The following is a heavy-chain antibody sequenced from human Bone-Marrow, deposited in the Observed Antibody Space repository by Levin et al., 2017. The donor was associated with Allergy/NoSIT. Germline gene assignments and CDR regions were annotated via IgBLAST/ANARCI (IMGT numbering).Heavy chain of an antibody. V-gene: IGHV1-69*01. J-gene: IGHJ6*03. D-gene: IGHD3-10*01. CDR2: IIPMFDTT. CDR3: ARGSPVQGELGYDYYFMDV. Sequence: TWLRQAPGPGLEWMGAIIPMFDTTAYAQDFQGRVTITADESTSTAYMELSSLKSDDTAVYYCARGSPVQGELGYDYYFMDVWGKGTTVTVSS.